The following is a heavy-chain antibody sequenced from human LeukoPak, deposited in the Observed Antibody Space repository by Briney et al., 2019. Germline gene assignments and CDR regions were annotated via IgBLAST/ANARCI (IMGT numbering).Heavy chain of an antibody. CDR3: ARAVYSGYDSVYYGMDV. Sequence: SVKVSCKASGYTFTGYYMHWVRQAPGQGLEWVGRIIPIFGIANYAQKFQGRVTITADKSTSTAYMELSSLRSEDTAVYYCARAVYSGYDSVYYGMDVWGQGTTVTVSS. J-gene: IGHJ6*02. CDR1: GYTFTGYY. V-gene: IGHV1-69*04. D-gene: IGHD5-12*01. CDR2: IIPIFGIA.